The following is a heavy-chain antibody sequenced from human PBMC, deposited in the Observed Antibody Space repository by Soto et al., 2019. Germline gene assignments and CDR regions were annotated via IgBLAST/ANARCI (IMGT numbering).Heavy chain of an antibody. J-gene: IGHJ6*02. CDR3: TRDRVKIRGGYYHYYGMGV. CDR2: ISSGSSYI. Sequence: DVQLEESGGGLVKPGGSLRLSCVASEFTFSVYSMNWVRQAPGKGLEWVSSISSGSSYIYYADSVKGRFTISRDNDESSLFLQMNSLIVDDAAVYYCTRDRVKIRGGYYHYYGMGVWGQGTTVTVSS. D-gene: IGHD3-10*01. V-gene: IGHV3-21*02. CDR1: EFTFSVYS.